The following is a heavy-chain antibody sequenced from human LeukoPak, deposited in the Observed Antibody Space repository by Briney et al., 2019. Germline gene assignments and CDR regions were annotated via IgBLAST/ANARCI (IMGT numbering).Heavy chain of an antibody. J-gene: IGHJ4*02. CDR2: INPNSGGT. V-gene: IGHV1-2*02. CDR3: ATAEEVYGDYNY. CDR1: GYTFTGYY. D-gene: IGHD4-17*01. Sequence: ASVKVPCKASGYTFTGYYMHWVRQAPGQGLEWMGWINPNSGGTNYAQKFQGRVTMTRDTSISTAYMELSRLRSDDTAVYYCATAEEVYGDYNYWGQGTLVTVSS.